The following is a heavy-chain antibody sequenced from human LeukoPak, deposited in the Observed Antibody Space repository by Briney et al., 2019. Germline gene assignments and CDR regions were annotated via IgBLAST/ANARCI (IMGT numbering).Heavy chain of an antibody. D-gene: IGHD3-10*01. CDR2: IYYSGST. J-gene: IGHJ4*02. V-gene: IGHV4-59*01. CDR1: GGSISSYY. CDR3: ARGGWFGEYYFDY. Sequence: SETLSLTCTVSGGSISSYYWSWIRQPPGKGLEWIGYIYYSGSTNYNPSLKSRVTISVDTSKNQFSLKLSSVTAADTAVYYCARGGWFGEYYFDYWGQGTLVTVSS.